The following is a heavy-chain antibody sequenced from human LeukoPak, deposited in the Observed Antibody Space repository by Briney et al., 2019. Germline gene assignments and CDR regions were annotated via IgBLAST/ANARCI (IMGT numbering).Heavy chain of an antibody. J-gene: IGHJ4*02. D-gene: IGHD1-26*01. CDR2: IGTRSNPI. CDR3: AREARGSGRDFDY. CDR1: GFTFSDLY. V-gene: IGHV3-11*01. Sequence: GGSLRLSCAASGFTFSDLYMSWIRQAPGMGLEWISYIGTRSNPIYYADSVKGRFTISRDDAKNSLYLQMNSLRDEDTAVYFCAREARGSGRDFDYWGQGILVTVSS.